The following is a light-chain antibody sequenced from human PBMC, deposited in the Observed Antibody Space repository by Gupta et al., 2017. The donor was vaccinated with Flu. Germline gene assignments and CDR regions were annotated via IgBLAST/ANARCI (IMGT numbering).Light chain of an antibody. CDR2: GAS. Sequence: EIVLTQSPGTLSLSPGERATLSCRASQSVSSSYLAWYQQKPGQAPRLLIYGASNRATGIPDRFSGSGSGTDFTLTISRREPEDFAVYYCQQEGSSPRTFGQGTKLEIK. CDR3: QQEGSSPRT. CDR1: QSVSSSY. J-gene: IGKJ2*01. V-gene: IGKV3-20*01.